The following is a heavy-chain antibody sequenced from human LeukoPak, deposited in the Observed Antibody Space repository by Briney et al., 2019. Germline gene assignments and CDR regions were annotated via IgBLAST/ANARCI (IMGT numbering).Heavy chain of an antibody. CDR2: IKNDGAVE. D-gene: IGHD6-13*01. CDR1: GFTFSYHW. Sequence: GGSLRLSCAASGFTFSYHWMTWVRQAPGKGLEWVANIKNDGAVENYVDSVKGRFTISRDNAKNSLYLQMNSLRAEDTAVYYCAKDSYSKGDFWGQGALVTVSS. CDR3: AKDSYSKGDF. J-gene: IGHJ4*02. V-gene: IGHV3-7*01.